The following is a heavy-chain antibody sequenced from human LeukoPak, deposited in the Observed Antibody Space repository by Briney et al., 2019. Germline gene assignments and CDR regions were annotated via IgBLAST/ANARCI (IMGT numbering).Heavy chain of an antibody. CDR2: INHSGTT. CDR3: ARGGSYPTSNDY. Sequence: SETLSLTCTIYGGPFNGYYWSWIRQPPGKGLEWIGEINHSGTTNYNPSLESRVTISVDTSKNQFSLKLSPMTAADTAVYYCARGGSYPTSNDYWGQGTLVTVSS. J-gene: IGHJ4*02. V-gene: IGHV4-34*01. D-gene: IGHD1-26*01. CDR1: GGPFNGYY.